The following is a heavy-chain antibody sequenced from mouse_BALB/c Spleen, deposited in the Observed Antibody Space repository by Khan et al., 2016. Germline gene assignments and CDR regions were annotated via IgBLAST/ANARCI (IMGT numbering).Heavy chain of an antibody. D-gene: IGHD2-1*01. J-gene: IGHJ2*01. Sequence: QVQLQQSGAELVRPGTSVKVSCKASGYAFTNYLIEWVKQRPGQGLEWIGVINPGSGGTNYNEKFKGKATLTADKSSSTAYTQLSSLTTDEPEVYFFSSNGFYGIYVYYFDFWCQCTTLTVSS. CDR3: SSNGFYGIYVYYFDF. CDR1: GYAFTNYL. CDR2: INPGSGGT. V-gene: IGHV1-54*01.